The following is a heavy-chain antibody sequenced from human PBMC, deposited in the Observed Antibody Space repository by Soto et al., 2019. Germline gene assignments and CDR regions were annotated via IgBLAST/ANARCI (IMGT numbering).Heavy chain of an antibody. Sequence: PGGSLRLSCAASGFTFRNYWMSWVRQAAGRGLEWVSYISSRSSTIFYADSVKGRFTISRDNVKNSLYLQMNSLRAEDTAVYYCANGTNGVFFVYWGQGILVTVS. CDR3: ANGTNGVFFVY. CDR1: GFTFRNYW. D-gene: IGHD2-8*01. J-gene: IGHJ4*02. V-gene: IGHV3-48*04. CDR2: ISSRSSTI.